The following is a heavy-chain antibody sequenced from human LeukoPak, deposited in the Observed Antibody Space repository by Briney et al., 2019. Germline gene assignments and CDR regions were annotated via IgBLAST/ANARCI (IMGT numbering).Heavy chain of an antibody. J-gene: IGHJ4*02. D-gene: IGHD1-14*01. CDR1: AFTVITND. CDR3: ARGVEPLAANTLAY. V-gene: IGHV3-53*01. CDR2: LYSDGNT. Sequence: GGSLRLSCAASAFTVITNDMTWVSQAQGKGLEWVSVLYSDGNTKYADSVQGRFTISRDNSKNTLYLEMNTLSPDDTAVDYCARGVEPLAANTLAYWGQGTLVTVSS.